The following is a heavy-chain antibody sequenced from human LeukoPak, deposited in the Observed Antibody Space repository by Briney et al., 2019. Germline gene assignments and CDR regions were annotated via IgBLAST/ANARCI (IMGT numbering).Heavy chain of an antibody. CDR1: GGSISSYY. J-gene: IGHJ4*02. Sequence: SETLSLTCTVSGGSISSYYWSWVRQPPGKGLEWIGYIYYSGSTNYNPSLKSRVTISVDTSKNQFSLKLSSVTAADTAVYYCARATGDYWGQGTLVTVSS. V-gene: IGHV4-59*01. D-gene: IGHD2-8*02. CDR3: ARATGDY. CDR2: IYYSGST.